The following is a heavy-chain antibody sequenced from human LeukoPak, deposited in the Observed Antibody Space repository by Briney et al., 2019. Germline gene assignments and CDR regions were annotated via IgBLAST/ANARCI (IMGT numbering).Heavy chain of an antibody. CDR2: IYYSGGT. D-gene: IGHD6-6*01. Sequence: SETLSLTCTVSGASISSGGYYWNWIRQPPGKGLEWIGYIYYSGGTYYNPSLKNRVTISVDRSKNQFSLNLSSVTAADTAVYYCARAVILARQLDYWGQETLVTASS. CDR3: ARAVILARQLDY. V-gene: IGHV4-30-2*01. CDR1: GASISSGGYY. J-gene: IGHJ4*02.